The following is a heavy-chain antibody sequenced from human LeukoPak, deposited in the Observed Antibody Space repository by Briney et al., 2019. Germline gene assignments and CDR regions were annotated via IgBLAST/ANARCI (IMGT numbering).Heavy chain of an antibody. J-gene: IGHJ4*02. CDR2: IYYSGST. CDR3: ARGLVSSSWYFDY. Sequence: PSETLSLTCTVSGGSISSYYWSWIRQPPRKGLEWIGYIYYSGSTNCNPSLKSRVTISVDTSKNQFSLKLSSVTAADTAVYYCARGLVSSSWYFDYWGQGTLVTVSS. D-gene: IGHD6-13*01. V-gene: IGHV4-59*01. CDR1: GGSISSYY.